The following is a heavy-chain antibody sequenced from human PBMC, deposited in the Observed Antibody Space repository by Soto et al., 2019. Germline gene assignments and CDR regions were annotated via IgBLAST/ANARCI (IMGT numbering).Heavy chain of an antibody. D-gene: IGHD1-1*01. CDR3: ARWSDNKVVDP. J-gene: IGHJ5*02. CDR2: IWSDGSDK. Sequence: QVQLVESGGGVVQPGRSLRLSCEASGFTFRNHGMHWVRPAPGKGLEWLAVIWSDGSDKYYADSVKGRFTISRDNSKNTLYLQMNSLTFGDTAVYYCARWSDNKVVDPWGQGTVVTVS. V-gene: IGHV3-33*01. CDR1: GFTFRNHG.